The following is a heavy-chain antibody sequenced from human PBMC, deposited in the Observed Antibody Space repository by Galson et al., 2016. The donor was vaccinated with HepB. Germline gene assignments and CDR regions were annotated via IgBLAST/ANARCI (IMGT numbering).Heavy chain of an antibody. V-gene: IGHV3-74*01. CDR3: AREGHNSYHLYYFDY. D-gene: IGHD2/OR15-2a*01. Sequence: SLRLSCAASGFNFGAYWMHWVRQAPGQGLVWVARVSSDGTSATYADSVKGRLSVSRDNTKNTLYLQVNSLSAEDTALYYCAREGHNSYHLYYFDYWGRGTLVTVSS. CDR2: VSSDGTSA. CDR1: GFNFGAYW. J-gene: IGHJ4*02.